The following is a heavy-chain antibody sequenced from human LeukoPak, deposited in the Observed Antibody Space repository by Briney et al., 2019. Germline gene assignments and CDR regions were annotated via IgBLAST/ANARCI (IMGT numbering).Heavy chain of an antibody. J-gene: IGHJ6*03. CDR2: MYYSGGT. CDR3: ARVNTVRIGTIYYMDV. D-gene: IGHD4-11*01. Sequence: SETLSLTCTVSGGSIRSHHWSWVRQSPGKGLEWIGYMYYSGGTNSNPSLESRVTISVDTSMNQISLKLSSVTAADTAVYYCARVNTVRIGTIYYMDVWGKGTTVTVSS. V-gene: IGHV4-59*11. CDR1: GGSIRSHH.